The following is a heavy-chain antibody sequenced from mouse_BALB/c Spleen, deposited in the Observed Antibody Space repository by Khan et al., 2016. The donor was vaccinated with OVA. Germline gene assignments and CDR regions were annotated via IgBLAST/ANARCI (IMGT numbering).Heavy chain of an antibody. D-gene: IGHD2-1*01. CDR3: ARGGYGTLAY. CDR2: INPGSGNT. V-gene: IGHV1-54*01. J-gene: IGHJ3*01. Sequence: QVQLQQSGAELVRPGTSVKVSCKASGYAFSDYLIEWVKQRPGQGLEWIGVINPGSGNTNYNEKFKGKATLTADKSSSTAYMQLSSLTSDDSAVDFCARGGYGTLAYWGQGTPVTVSA. CDR1: GYAFSDYL.